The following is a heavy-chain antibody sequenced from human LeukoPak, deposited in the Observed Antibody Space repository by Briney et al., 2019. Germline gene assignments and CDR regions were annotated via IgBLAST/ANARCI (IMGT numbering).Heavy chain of an antibody. J-gene: IGHJ2*01. CDR2: IDPSSTYI. Sequence: GGSLRLSCSASRFTFSSYTMNWVRQAPGKGLEWVSSIDPSSTYIYYADSVKGRFTISRDNSKNTVYLEMNSLREEDTAVYYCAKEGAWGNWYFDLWGRGTLVTVSS. CDR1: RFTFSSYT. D-gene: IGHD3-16*01. V-gene: IGHV3-21*01. CDR3: AKEGAWGNWYFDL.